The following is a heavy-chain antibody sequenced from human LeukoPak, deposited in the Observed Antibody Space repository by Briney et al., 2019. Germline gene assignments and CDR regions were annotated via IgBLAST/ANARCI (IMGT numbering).Heavy chain of an antibody. V-gene: IGHV3-66*01. Sequence: GGSLRLSCAASGFTFSSYSMNWVRQAPGKGLEWVSVIYSGGSTYYADSVKGRFTISRDNSKNTLYLQMNSLRAEDTAVYYCARYYYYGMDVWGQGTTVTVSS. CDR1: GFTFSSYS. CDR2: IYSGGST. CDR3: ARYYYYGMDV. J-gene: IGHJ6*02.